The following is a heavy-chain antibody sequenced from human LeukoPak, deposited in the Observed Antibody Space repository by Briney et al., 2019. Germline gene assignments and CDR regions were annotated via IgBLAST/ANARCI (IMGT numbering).Heavy chain of an antibody. CDR2: INAGNGNT. J-gene: IGHJ4*02. CDR1: GYTFTSYV. V-gene: IGHV1-3*01. CDR3: ASRGYSYGQIDY. Sequence: EASVKVSFKASGYTFTSYVMHWVRQAPGQRLGWMGWINAGNGNTKYSQKFQGRVTITRDTSASTAYMELSSLRSEDTAVYYCASRGYSYGQIDYWGQGTLVTVSS. D-gene: IGHD5-18*01.